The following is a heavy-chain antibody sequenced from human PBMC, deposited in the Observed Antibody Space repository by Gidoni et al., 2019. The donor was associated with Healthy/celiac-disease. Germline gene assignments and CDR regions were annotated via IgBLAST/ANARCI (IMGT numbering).Heavy chain of an antibody. D-gene: IGHD2-8*01. V-gene: IGHV1-24*01. CDR3: ATAAYCTNGVCELVLLWFGV. CDR2: FDPEDGET. J-gene: IGHJ4*02. CDR1: GYTLTELS. Sequence: QVQLVQSGAEVKKPGASVKVSCKVSGYTLTELSMHWVRQAPGKGLEWMGGFDPEDGETIYAQKFQGRVTMTEDTSTDTAYMELSSLRSEDTAVYYCATAAYCTNGVCELVLLWFGVWGQGTLVTVSS.